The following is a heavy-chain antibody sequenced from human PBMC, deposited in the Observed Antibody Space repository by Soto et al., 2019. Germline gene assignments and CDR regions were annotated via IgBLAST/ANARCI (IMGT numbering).Heavy chain of an antibody. CDR1: GYTFSSYD. CDR3: ATSGGGWYLY. Sequence: QVQLVQSGAEVKKPGASVKVSCKASGYTFSSYDINWVRQATGQGLEWMGWLNPNSGDTGYAQKFQGRVTLTRNTSITTAYLELSSLTSDDTAVYYCATSGGGWYLYWGQGALVTVSS. V-gene: IGHV1-8*01. CDR2: LNPNSGDT. D-gene: IGHD6-19*01. J-gene: IGHJ4*02.